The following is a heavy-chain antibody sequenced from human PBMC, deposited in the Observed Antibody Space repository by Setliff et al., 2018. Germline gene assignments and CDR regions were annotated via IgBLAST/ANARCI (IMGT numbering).Heavy chain of an antibody. CDR2: ISSYNNDVT. J-gene: IGHJ3*01. V-gene: IGHV1-18*01. CDR1: GYILNSYG. D-gene: IGHD3-16*02. CDR3: ARDPLYRENLSRVFDF. Sequence: ASVKVSCKASGYILNSYGVSWVRQAPGQGLEWMGWISSYNNDVTNYLQRFQGRVTMTTDTSTSAAYMELRSLRSDDTAVYYCARDPLYRENLSRVFDFWGQGTMVTVSS.